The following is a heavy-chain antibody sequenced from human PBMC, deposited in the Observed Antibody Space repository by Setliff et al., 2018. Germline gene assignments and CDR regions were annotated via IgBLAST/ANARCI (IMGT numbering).Heavy chain of an antibody. J-gene: IGHJ6*03. D-gene: IGHD3-10*02. V-gene: IGHV7-4-1*02. CDR1: GYTLTTYF. CDR3: ARGSRFGTMLYKGDYYMDV. CDR2: INTRTGNP. Sequence: ASVKVSCKASGYTLTTYFMNWVRQAPGQGLEWMGYINTRTGNPMYAQGFTGRFVFSLDPSVSTAYLQISSLKAEDTALYYCARGSRFGTMLYKGDYYMDVWGKGTTVTVSS.